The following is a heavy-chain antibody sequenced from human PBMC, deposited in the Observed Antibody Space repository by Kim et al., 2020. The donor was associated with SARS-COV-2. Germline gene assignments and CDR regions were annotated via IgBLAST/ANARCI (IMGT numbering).Heavy chain of an antibody. V-gene: IGHV3-7*01. CDR2: K. D-gene: IGHD6-13*01. J-gene: IGHJ4*02. CDR3: GSPPATGTVDY. Sequence: KYYVDSAKDRFTSSRDNAKNSLYLHRTSMRAEDTALYYCGSPPATGTVDYWGQGTLVTVSS.